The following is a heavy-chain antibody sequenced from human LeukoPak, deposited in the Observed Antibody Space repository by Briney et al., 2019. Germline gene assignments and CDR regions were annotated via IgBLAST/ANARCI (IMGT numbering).Heavy chain of an antibody. CDR1: GDSISSSSYY. CDR3: ARARGKNNSGYYVSGYFDY. D-gene: IGHD3-22*01. J-gene: IGHJ4*02. Sequence: PSETLSLTCTVSGDSISSSSYYWGWIRQPPGKGLEWIGGIYYSGSTYYNPSLKSRVTISVDTSKKQFSLKVNSVTAADTAVYYCARARGKNNSGYYVSGYFDYWGQGTLVIVSS. V-gene: IGHV4-39*01. CDR2: IYYSGST.